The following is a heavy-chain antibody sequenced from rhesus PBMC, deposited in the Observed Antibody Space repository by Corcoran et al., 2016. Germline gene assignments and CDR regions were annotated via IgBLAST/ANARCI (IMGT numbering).Heavy chain of an antibody. D-gene: IGHD4-29*01. J-gene: IGHJ4*01. Sequence: QVQLQESGPGLVKPSETLSLTCAVSGYSISSGYGWSWIRQPPGKGLVWSGYIGGSSGSTNYNPSLKSRVTISKDTSKNQFSLKLSSVTAADTAVYYCASDDYGSSYRNWGQGVLVTVSS. CDR2: IGGSSGST. CDR3: ASDDYGSSYRN. V-gene: IGHV4-127*01. CDR1: GYSISSGYG.